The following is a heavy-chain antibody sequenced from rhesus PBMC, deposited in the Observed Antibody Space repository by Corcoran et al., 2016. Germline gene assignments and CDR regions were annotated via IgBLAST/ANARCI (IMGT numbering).Heavy chain of an antibody. CDR2: ISYDGSKK. CDR3: ARGQQPDY. J-gene: IGHJ4*01. D-gene: IGHD1-1*01. CDR1: GFTFSSYG. V-gene: IGHV3-54*02. Sequence: EVQLVESGGGLVQPGGSLRLSCAASGFTFSSYGMHWVRQAPGKGLEWVAVISYDGSKKYDADSVKDRFTISRDNSKNMRYLQRNKLKLEDTAVDYCARGQQPDYGGQGGLVTVSS.